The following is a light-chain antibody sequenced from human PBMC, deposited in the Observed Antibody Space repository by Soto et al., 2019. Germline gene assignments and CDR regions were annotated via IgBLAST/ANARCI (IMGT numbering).Light chain of an antibody. CDR1: SSDVGAFNY. V-gene: IGLV2-14*03. CDR2: DVT. J-gene: IGLJ1*01. CDR3: SSYTTRNTEV. Sequence: ALTQPASVSGSPGQSITISCIGTSSDVGAFNYVSWYQHHPGKAPKLIIYDVTDRPSGVSTRFSSSKSGNPASLTISGLQAEDEADYYCSSYTTRNTEVFGTGTKVTVL.